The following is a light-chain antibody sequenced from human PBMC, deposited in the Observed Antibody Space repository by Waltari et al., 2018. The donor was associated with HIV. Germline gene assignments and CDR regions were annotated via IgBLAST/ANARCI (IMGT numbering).Light chain of an antibody. CDR1: ISDIGTYNL. J-gene: IGLJ1*01. CDR2: EVT. Sequence: QSALTQPASLSGSRGQSITLSCIGTISDIGTYNLVSWYQQYPGKAPKLIIYEVTARPSGVSDRLSGSKSGNTASLTISGLQAEDEADYYCFSYAGNGAFFFGTGTKVTVL. V-gene: IGLV2-23*02. CDR3: FSYAGNGAFF.